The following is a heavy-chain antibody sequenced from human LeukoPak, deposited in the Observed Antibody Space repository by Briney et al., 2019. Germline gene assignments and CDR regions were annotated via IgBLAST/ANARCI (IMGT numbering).Heavy chain of an antibody. CDR2: IKQDGSEK. Sequence: GGSLRLSCEASGFTFSSYWMSWVRQAPGKGLEWVANIKQDGSEKYYVDSVKGRFTISRDNAKNSLYLQMNSLRAEDTAVYYCARDLKYSSGWYDYWGQGTLVTVSS. CDR3: ARDLKYSSGWYDY. CDR1: GFTFSSYW. J-gene: IGHJ4*02. V-gene: IGHV3-7*01. D-gene: IGHD6-19*01.